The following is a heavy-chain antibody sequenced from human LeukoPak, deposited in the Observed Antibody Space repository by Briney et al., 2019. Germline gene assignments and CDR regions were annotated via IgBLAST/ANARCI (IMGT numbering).Heavy chain of an antibody. CDR1: GFTFSSYE. V-gene: IGHV3-48*03. J-gene: IGHJ4*02. CDR3: ARQISRYCSGGSCYSGWEFYFDY. D-gene: IGHD2-15*01. Sequence: PGGSLRLFCAASGFTFSSYEMNWVRQAPGKGLEWVSYISSSGSSIHYADSVKGRFTISRDNAKNSLHLQMNSLRAEDTAVYHCARQISRYCSGGSCYSGWEFYFDYWGQGTPVTVSS. CDR2: ISSSGSSI.